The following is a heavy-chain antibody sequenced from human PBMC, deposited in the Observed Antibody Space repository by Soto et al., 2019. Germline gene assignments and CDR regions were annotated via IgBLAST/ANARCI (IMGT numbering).Heavy chain of an antibody. CDR2: IYYSGSI. Sequence: QVQLQESGPGLVKPSETLSLTCTVSGGSISGYYWSWIRQPPGKGLEWIGYIYYSGSINYNPSLKSRXXIXVXXSKNQLSLKLTSVSAADTAVYYCARQPPDTAAFDIWGQGTMVTVSS. CDR1: GGSISGYY. V-gene: IGHV4-59*08. D-gene: IGHD5-18*01. CDR3: ARQPPDTAAFDI. J-gene: IGHJ3*02.